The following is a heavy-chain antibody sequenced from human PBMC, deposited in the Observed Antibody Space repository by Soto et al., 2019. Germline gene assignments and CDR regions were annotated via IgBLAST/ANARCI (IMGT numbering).Heavy chain of an antibody. CDR3: ARERDYYDSSGYYDY. J-gene: IGHJ4*02. D-gene: IGHD3-22*01. CDR2: ISAYNGNT. Sequence: ASVKVSCKASGYTFTSYGISWVRQAAGQGLEWMGWISAYNGNTNYAQKLQGRVTMTTDTSTSTAYMELRSLRSDDTAVYYCARERDYYDSSGYYDYWGQGTLVTVSS. CDR1: GYTFTSYG. V-gene: IGHV1-18*01.